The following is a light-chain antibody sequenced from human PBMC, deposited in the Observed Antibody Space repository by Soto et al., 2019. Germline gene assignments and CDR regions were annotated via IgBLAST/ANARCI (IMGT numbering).Light chain of an antibody. V-gene: IGKV3-20*01. Sequence: EIVLTQSPGTPSSSTGERATLSCRSSQTVSSSYLAWYQQKPGQAPRLLIYGASNRATGIPDRFSGSGYGTDFNLTISSLQPEDFATYYCQQSYNAPITFGQGTRLEIK. J-gene: IGKJ5*01. CDR2: GAS. CDR3: QQSYNAPIT. CDR1: QTVSSSY.